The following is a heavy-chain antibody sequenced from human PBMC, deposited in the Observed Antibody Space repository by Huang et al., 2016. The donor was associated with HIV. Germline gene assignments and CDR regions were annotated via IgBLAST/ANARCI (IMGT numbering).Heavy chain of an antibody. D-gene: IGHD6-13*01. J-gene: IGHJ4*02. CDR3: ARGPGGAAAGYYFDY. V-gene: IGHV1-46*03. Sequence: QVQLVQSGAEVKKAGASVKVSCKASGYTFTRYYMHWVRQAPGQGLEWMAIINPSGGSTSYAQEFQGRVTMTRDTSTSTVYVELSSLRAEDTAVYYCARGPGGAAAGYYFDYWGQGTLVTVSS. CDR1: GYTFTRYY. CDR2: INPSGGST.